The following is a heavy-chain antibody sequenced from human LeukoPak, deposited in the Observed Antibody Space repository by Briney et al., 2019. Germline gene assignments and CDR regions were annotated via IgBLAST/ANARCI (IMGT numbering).Heavy chain of an antibody. CDR3: ARVPYYDFWSGYSPPDY. D-gene: IGHD3-3*01. J-gene: IGHJ4*02. CDR1: GSTFSSYA. V-gene: IGHV1-69*13. CDR2: IIPIFGTA. Sequence: SVTVPSKASGSTFSSYAISWVRQAPGQGLEWMGGIIPIFGTANYAQKFQGRVTITADESTSTDYMELSSLRSEDTAVYYCARVPYYDFWSGYSPPDYWGQGTLVTASS.